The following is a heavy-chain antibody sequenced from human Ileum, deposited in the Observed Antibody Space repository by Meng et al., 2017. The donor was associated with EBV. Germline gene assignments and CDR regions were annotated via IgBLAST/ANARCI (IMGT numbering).Heavy chain of an antibody. V-gene: IGHV4-61*01. CDR3: AGDPHSGSPH. Sequence: QGQLQAPGPGLVKPSETLSLTCTVPGGSVSSAHSFWTWIRQPPGKGLEWIGYMSYSGSTNYSPPLESRVTISVDTSKNQFSLKLSSVTAADTAVYYCAGDPHSGSPHWGQGTLVTVSS. J-gene: IGHJ4*02. CDR1: GGSVSSAHSF. D-gene: IGHD1-26*01. CDR2: MSYSGST.